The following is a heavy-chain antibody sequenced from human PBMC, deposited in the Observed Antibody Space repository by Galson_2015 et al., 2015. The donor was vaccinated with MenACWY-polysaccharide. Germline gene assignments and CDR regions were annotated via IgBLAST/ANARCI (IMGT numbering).Heavy chain of an antibody. Sequence: SLRLSCAASGFTFNNFAMSWVRQAPGKGLEWVSAISGNGDNTYYADSVRDRFTISRDTSRNTLYLQMRSLRADDTALYYCARAGIRDVVPTARFSPAPDYWGQGTLVTVSS. V-gene: IGHV3-23*01. CDR2: ISGNGDNT. CDR1: GFTFNNFA. D-gene: IGHD3-3*01. J-gene: IGHJ4*02. CDR3: ARAGIRDVVPTARFSPAPDY.